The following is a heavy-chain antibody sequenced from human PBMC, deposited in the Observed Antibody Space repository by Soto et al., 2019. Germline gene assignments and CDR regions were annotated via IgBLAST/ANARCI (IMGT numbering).Heavy chain of an antibody. V-gene: IGHV4-59*01. CDR1: GGSISSYY. CDR3: ARRGHNTAPFDY. CDR2: IYYSGST. D-gene: IGHD5-18*01. Sequence: QVQLQESGPGLVKPSETLSLTCTVSGGSISSYYWSWIRQPPGKGLEWIGYIYYSGSTNYNPSLKSRVTISVDTSKNQFSLKLSSVTAADTAVYYCARRGHNTAPFDYWGQGTLVTVSS. J-gene: IGHJ4*02.